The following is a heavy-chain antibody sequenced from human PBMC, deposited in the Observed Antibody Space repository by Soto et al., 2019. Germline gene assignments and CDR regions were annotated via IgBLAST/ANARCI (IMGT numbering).Heavy chain of an antibody. D-gene: IGHD3-10*01. CDR1: GGTFSSYR. CDR2: IVAICRTD. CDR3: ARDSGAKPCGS. V-gene: IGHV1-69*13. Sequence: SVKLACSASGGTFSSYRFNWLRQARGQGLEWLVGIVAICRTDDYSHQCQGRLTITAADSTLKVYLELCILKSHDTALYYCARDSGAKPCGSWGQGTLVTVSS. J-gene: IGHJ4*02.